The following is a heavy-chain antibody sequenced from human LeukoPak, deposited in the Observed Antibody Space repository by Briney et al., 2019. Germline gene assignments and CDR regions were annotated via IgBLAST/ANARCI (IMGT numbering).Heavy chain of an antibody. D-gene: IGHD6-19*01. Sequence: SETLSLTCTVSGGSITSYYWSWIRQPPGKGLEWIGYIYYSGTTNYNSSLKSRVTISVDTSKTHFSLKLSSVTAADTAVYYCARRIALAGTVFDYWGQGTLVTVSS. CDR3: ARRIALAGTVFDY. CDR1: GGSITSYY. J-gene: IGHJ4*02. V-gene: IGHV4-59*12. CDR2: IYYSGTT.